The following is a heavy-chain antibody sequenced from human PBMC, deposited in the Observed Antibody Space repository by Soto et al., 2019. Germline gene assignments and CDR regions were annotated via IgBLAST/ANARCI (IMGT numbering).Heavy chain of an antibody. CDR2: INHSGST. V-gene: IGHV4-34*01. J-gene: IGHJ5*02. D-gene: IGHD3-10*01. Sequence: SETLSLTCAVYGGSFSGYYWSWIRQPPGKGLEWIGEINHSGSTNYNPSFKSRVTISVDTSKNQFSLKLSSVTAADTAVYYCARGGRYYGSGSYYRLNWFDPWGQGTLVTVSS. CDR3: ARGGRYYGSGSYYRLNWFDP. CDR1: GGSFSGYY.